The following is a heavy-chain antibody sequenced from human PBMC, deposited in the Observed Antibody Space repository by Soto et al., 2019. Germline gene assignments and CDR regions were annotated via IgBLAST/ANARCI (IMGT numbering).Heavy chain of an antibody. V-gene: IGHV1-2*02. D-gene: IGHD1-1*01. CDR3: ATQTGTVPNFADH. CDR2: INPNTGGT. J-gene: IGHJ4*02. CDR1: GYTFTDFY. Sequence: QVQLVQSGAEVKKPGASVMVSCKTSGYTFTDFYINWVRQAPGQGLEWMGWINPNTGGTKPSQRFQGRVTLTRDTSITTAYMELTRLTSEDTPVYFCATQTGTVPNFADHWGQGTLVTVSS.